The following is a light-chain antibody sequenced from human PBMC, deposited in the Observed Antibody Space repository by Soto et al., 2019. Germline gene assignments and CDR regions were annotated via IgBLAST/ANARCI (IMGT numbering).Light chain of an antibody. Sequence: QSVLTQPPSASGTPGQRVTISCSGSSSNIGGNAVNWYQQLPGTTPKLLIYSNNQRPSGVPDRFSGSKSGTSASLAISGLQSEDEAAYYCAAWDDCVSGYVFGNGSKGTVL. CDR3: AAWDDCVSGYV. V-gene: IGLV1-44*01. CDR2: SNN. J-gene: IGLJ1*01. CDR1: SSNIGGNA.